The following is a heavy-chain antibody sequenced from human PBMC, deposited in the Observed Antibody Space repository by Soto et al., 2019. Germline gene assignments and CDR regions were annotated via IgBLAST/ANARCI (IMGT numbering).Heavy chain of an antibody. D-gene: IGHD3-10*01. Sequence: EVQLVESGGGLVRPGGSLRLSCAVSGFTVSGNYMSWVRQAPGKGLEWVSALYSGGTTYYADSVKGRFTISRHNSNNTLFLQMDSLRLDDTAIYYCARAAWGLWFGYMDVWGKGTTVTVS. CDR3: ARAAWGLWFGYMDV. CDR2: LYSGGTT. CDR1: GFTVSGNY. V-gene: IGHV3-53*04. J-gene: IGHJ6*03.